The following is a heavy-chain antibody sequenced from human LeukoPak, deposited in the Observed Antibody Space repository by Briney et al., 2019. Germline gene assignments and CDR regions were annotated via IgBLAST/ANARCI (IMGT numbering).Heavy chain of an antibody. V-gene: IGHV1-8*01. D-gene: IGHD4-23*01. CDR3: ARGWISGAISEHYFEN. CDR2: MSPTTGHT. Sequence: ASVKVSCKASGYTFTSYDINWVRQATGQGLEWMGWMSPTTGHTGSVQKFQGRITMTRDTSISTAHMELSSLTSGDTAVYFCARGWISGAISEHYFENWGQGTLVTVSS. CDR1: GYTFTSYD. J-gene: IGHJ4*02.